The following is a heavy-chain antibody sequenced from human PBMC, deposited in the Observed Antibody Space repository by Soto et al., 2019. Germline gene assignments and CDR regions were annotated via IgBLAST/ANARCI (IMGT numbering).Heavy chain of an antibody. CDR3: ARRYRGYDFDY. D-gene: IGHD5-12*01. CDR2: INHSGST. V-gene: IGHV4-34*01. J-gene: IGHJ4*02. Sequence: QVQLQQWGAGLLKPSETLSLTCAVYGGSFSGYYWSWIRQPPGKGLEWIGEINHSGSTNYNPSLKSRVTISVDTSKHQFSLKLSSVTAADAAVYYGARRYRGYDFDYWGQGTLVTVSS. CDR1: GGSFSGYY.